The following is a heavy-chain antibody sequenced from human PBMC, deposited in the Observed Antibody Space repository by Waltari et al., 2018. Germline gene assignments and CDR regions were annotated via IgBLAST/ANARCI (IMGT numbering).Heavy chain of an antibody. CDR3: AKDVMADMTLFWDY. V-gene: IGHV3-23*04. D-gene: IGHD3-9*01. CDR2: ISGSGGST. J-gene: IGHJ4*02. Sequence: EVQLVESGGGLVQPGGSLRLSCAASGFTYSRYAMSWVRQAPGKGLEWVSAISGSGGSTYYADSVKGRFTISRDNSKNTLYLQMNSLRAEDTAVYYCAKDVMADMTLFWDYWGQGTLVTVSS. CDR1: GFTYSRYA.